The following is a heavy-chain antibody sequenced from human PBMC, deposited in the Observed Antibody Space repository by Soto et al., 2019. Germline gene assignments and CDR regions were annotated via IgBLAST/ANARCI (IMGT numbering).Heavy chain of an antibody. V-gene: IGHV4-4*07. J-gene: IGHJ6*02. D-gene: IGHD2-8*02. CDR3: ARGSCTGGACEGAVDV. Sequence: QVQLQESGPGLVKPSETLSLTCTVSGASISGFYWSWIRKSAGKGLEWIGRIYATGTTDYNPSLKSRVMMSVDTSKKQFSLKLRSVTAADTAVYYCARGSCTGGACEGAVDVWGRGTTVTVSS. CDR1: GASISGFY. CDR2: IYATGTT.